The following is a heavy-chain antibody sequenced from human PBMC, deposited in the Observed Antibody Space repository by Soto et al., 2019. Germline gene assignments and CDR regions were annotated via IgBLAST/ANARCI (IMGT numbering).Heavy chain of an antibody. CDR3: ATDRAPKNTVTRQFDY. V-gene: IGHV3-11*01. D-gene: IGHD4-17*01. J-gene: IGHJ4*02. CDR2: ISSSGSTI. CDR1: GVTFSDYY. Sequence: PGGSLRLSCAASGVTFSDYYMSWIRLRPGKGLEWVSYISSSGSTIYYADSVKGRFTISTDNAKNSLYLQMNSLRAEDTAVYYCATDRAPKNTVTRQFDYWGQGTLVTVS.